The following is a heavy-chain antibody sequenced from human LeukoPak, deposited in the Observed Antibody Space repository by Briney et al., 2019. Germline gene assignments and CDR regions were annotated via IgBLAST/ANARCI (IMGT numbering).Heavy chain of an antibody. D-gene: IGHD4-11*01. V-gene: IGHV3-48*03. J-gene: IGHJ5*02. CDR2: ISSSGSTI. Sequence: GGSLRLSCAASGFTFSSYEMNRVRQAPGKGLEWVSYISSSGSTIYYADSVKGRFTISRDNAKNSLYLQMNSLRAEDTAVYYCAKLTVTTSDWFDPWGQGTLVTVSS. CDR3: AKLTVTTSDWFDP. CDR1: GFTFSSYE.